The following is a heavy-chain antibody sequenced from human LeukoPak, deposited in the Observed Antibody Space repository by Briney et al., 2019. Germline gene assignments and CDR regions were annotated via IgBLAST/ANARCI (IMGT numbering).Heavy chain of an antibody. CDR2: IYHSGST. V-gene: IGHV4-38-2*02. CDR1: GYSISSGYY. Sequence: NPSETLSLTCTVSGYSISSGYYWGWIRQPPGKGLEWIGSIYHSGSTYYNPSLKSRVTISVDTSKNQFSLKLSSVTAADTAVYYCARLVAGTGEYNFDHWGQGTLVTVSS. D-gene: IGHD6-19*01. J-gene: IGHJ4*02. CDR3: ARLVAGTGEYNFDH.